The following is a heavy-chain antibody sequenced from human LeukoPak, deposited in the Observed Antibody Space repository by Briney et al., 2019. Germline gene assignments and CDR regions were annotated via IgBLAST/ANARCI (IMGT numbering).Heavy chain of an antibody. Sequence: SETLSLTCAFYGASFSGYYWRWIRQPPGKGLEWIGEINHSGITTYNPSLKSRVTISVDTSKKRFSLKLNSVTAADTAVYYCAISHKWLLLDYWGQGTLVTVSS. J-gene: IGHJ4*02. CDR3: AISHKWLLLDY. D-gene: IGHD2-15*01. CDR2: INHSGIT. CDR1: GASFSGYY. V-gene: IGHV4-34*01.